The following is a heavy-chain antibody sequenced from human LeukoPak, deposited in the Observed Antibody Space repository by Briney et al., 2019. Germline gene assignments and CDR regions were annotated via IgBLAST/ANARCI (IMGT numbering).Heavy chain of an antibody. J-gene: IGHJ4*02. V-gene: IGHV3-48*01. CDR1: GFIFSTYS. CDR3: ARGQYSSGPEDY. Sequence: PGGSLRLSCAASGFIFSTYSMNWVRQAPGEGLGWVSYISSGSDTIYYADSVKGRFTISRDNAKNSLYLQMNSLRAEDTAVYYCARGQYSSGPEDYWGQGTLVTVSS. CDR2: ISSGSDTI. D-gene: IGHD6-19*01.